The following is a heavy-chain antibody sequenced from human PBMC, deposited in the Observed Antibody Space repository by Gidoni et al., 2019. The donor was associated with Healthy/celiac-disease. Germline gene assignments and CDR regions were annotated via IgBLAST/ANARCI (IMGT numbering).Heavy chain of an antibody. CDR2: INRDGSST. Sequence: EVQLVESGGGLVQPGGSLRLSCAASGFPFSSYWMHWVRQAPGKGLVWVSRINRDGSSTSYADSVKGRFTISRDNAKNTLYLQMNSLRAEDTAVYYCARDRSRFLVTVGMDVWGQGTTVTVSS. CDR3: ARDRSRFLVTVGMDV. CDR1: GFPFSSYW. D-gene: IGHD3-3*01. J-gene: IGHJ6*02. V-gene: IGHV3-74*01.